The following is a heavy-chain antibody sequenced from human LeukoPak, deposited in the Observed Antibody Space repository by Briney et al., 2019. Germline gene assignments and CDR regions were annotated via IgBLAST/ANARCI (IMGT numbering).Heavy chain of an antibody. D-gene: IGHD4-23*01. CDR3: ARDTGTVVDY. Sequence: SETLSLTCSVSGGSITSYYCSWTRQPPGKGLEWIGFIYNSGSTNYNPPLKSRVTISVDTSKNQVSLRLSSVTAADTAVYYCARDTGTVVDYWGQGTLVTVSS. CDR1: GGSITSYY. CDR2: IYNSGST. J-gene: IGHJ4*02. V-gene: IGHV4-4*08.